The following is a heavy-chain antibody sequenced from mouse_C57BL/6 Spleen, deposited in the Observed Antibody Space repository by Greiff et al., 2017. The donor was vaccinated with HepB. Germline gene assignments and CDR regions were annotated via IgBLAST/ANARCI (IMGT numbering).Heavy chain of an antibody. J-gene: IGHJ2*01. D-gene: IGHD2-3*01. CDR3: ARLIYDGYYDY. CDR1: GYSFTGYY. Sequence: VHVKQSGPELVKPGASVKISCKASGYSFTGYYMNWVKQSPEKSLEWIGEINPSTGGTTYNQKFKAKATLTVDKSSSTAYMQLKSLTSEDSAVYYCARLIYDGYYDYWGQGTTLTVSS. CDR2: INPSTGGT. V-gene: IGHV1-42*01.